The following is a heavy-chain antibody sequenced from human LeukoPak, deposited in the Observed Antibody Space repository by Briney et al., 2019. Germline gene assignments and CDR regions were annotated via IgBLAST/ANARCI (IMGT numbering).Heavy chain of an antibody. D-gene: IGHD1-1*01. CDR2: IYNSGST. CDR3: ARQRIDSLYNWFDP. Sequence: PSATLSLPCSVSGASISSQDWTWIRRPPGKGLEWIGYIYNSGSTNYNPSLKSRVTMSIDTAKNQFSLRLTSVTAADTAVYYCARQRIDSLYNWFDPWGQGTLVIVSS. J-gene: IGHJ5*02. CDR1: GASISSQD. V-gene: IGHV4-59*11.